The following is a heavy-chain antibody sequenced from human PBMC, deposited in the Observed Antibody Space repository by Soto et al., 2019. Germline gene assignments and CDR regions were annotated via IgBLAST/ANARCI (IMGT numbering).Heavy chain of an antibody. D-gene: IGHD6-19*01. CDR2: IYHAGST. CDR1: GGSITNSNW. V-gene: IGHV4-4*02. CDR3: PRNSSGWSFGS. J-gene: IGHJ4*02. Sequence: PSETLSLTCSVSGGSITNSNWWTWVRLPPAKGLEWIGDIYHAGSTKYNPSLERRVTISVDTSKNQFALTLTSVTAADTAVYYCPRNSSGWSFGSWGQGTRVTVSS.